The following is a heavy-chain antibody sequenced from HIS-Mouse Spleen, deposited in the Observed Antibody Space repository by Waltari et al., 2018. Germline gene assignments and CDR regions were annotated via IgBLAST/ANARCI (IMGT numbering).Heavy chain of an antibody. CDR3: ARVPGDYSGAFDI. CDR2: IYYSGST. D-gene: IGHD4-17*01. Sequence: QLQLQESGPGLVKPSETLSLTCTVSGCSISSSRYYWGWIRQPPGKGLEWIGSIYYSGSTYYNPSLKSRVTISVDTSKNQFSLKLSSVTAADTAVYYCARVPGDYSGAFDIWGQGTMVTVSS. CDR1: GCSISSSRYY. V-gene: IGHV4-39*07. J-gene: IGHJ3*02.